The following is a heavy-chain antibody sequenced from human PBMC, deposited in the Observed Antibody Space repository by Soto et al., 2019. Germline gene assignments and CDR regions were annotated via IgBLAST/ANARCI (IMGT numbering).Heavy chain of an antibody. D-gene: IGHD4-17*01. J-gene: IGHJ6*02. CDR1: GFTFSSYA. V-gene: IGHV3-23*01. CDR2: ISGSGGST. CDR3: AKDHSSFYSDYAYYYYYGMDV. Sequence: EVQLLESGGGLVQPGGSLRLSCAASGFTFSSYAMSWVRQAPGKGLEWVSAISGSGGSTYYADSVKGRFTISRDNSKNTLYLQMNSLRAEDTAVYYCAKDHSSFYSDYAYYYYYGMDVWGQGTTVTVSS.